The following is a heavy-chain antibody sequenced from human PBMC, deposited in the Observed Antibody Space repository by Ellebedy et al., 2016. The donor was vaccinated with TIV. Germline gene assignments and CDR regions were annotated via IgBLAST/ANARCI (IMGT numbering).Heavy chain of an antibody. V-gene: IGHV6-1*01. J-gene: IGHJ5*02. CDR2: TYYRSKWYN. CDR1: GDSVYGNSAA. Sequence: SQTLSLTCAISGDSVYGNSAAWNWIRQSPSRGLEWLGRTYYRSKWYNDYAVSVKSRITNNPDTSKNQFSLQLNSVTPEDTAVYYCALSPRAGSNWFDPWGQGTLVTVSS. CDR3: ALSPRAGSNWFDP. D-gene: IGHD6-19*01.